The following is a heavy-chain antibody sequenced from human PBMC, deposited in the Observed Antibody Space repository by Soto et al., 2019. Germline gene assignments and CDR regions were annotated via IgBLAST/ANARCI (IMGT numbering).Heavy chain of an antibody. CDR1: GYSFSTYD. CDR2: TSPKSGYT. D-gene: IGHD3-3*01. CDR3: ATSYDSGFDP. J-gene: IGHJ5*02. Sequence: LLLQSGAELKKPGASVKIPCKASGYSFSTYDISSLRQAPGQQHEWMGRTSPKSGYTNYAQKFQDRVTMTADTSSNTAYMELRGLRSDDTATYYCATSYDSGFDPWGQGTLVTVSA. V-gene: IGHV1-18*04.